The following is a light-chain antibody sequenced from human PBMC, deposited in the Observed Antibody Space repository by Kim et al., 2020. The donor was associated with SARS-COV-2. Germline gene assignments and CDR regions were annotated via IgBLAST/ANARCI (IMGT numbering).Light chain of an antibody. V-gene: IGLV3-1*01. CDR2: QDT. CDR1: KLEDKY. Sequence: SYELTQPPSVSVSPGQTATITCFGDKLEDKYVCWYQQKPGQSPVVVIYQDTKRPSGIPERFSGSNSGNTATLTISGTQPLDEADYFCQAWDSNTVVFGGG. CDR3: QAWDSNTVV. J-gene: IGLJ3*02.